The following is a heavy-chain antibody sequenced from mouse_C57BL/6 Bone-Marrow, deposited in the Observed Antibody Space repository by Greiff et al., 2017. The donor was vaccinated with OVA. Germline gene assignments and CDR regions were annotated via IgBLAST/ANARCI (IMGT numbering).Heavy chain of an antibody. CDR1: GFNIKDYY. V-gene: IGHV14-1*01. J-gene: IGHJ4*01. Sequence: VHVKQSGAELVRPGASVKLSCTASGFNIKDYYMHWVKQRPEQGLEWIGRIDPEDGDTEYAPKFQGKATMTADTSSNTAYLQLSSLTSEDTAVYYCTRGGYYYAMDYWGQGTSVTVSS. CDR3: TRGGYYYAMDY. CDR2: IDPEDGDT.